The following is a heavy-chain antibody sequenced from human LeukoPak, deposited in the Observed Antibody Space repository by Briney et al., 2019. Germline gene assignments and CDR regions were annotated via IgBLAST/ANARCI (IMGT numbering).Heavy chain of an antibody. Sequence: SETLSLTCTVSGGSISSYYWSWIRQPPGKGPEWIGYIYYSGSTNYNPSLKSRVTISVDTSKNQFSLKLSSVTAADTAVYYCARASGYYYRFDYWGQGTLVTVSS. D-gene: IGHD3-22*01. CDR2: IYYSGST. CDR1: GGSISSYY. J-gene: IGHJ4*02. V-gene: IGHV4-59*01. CDR3: ARASGYYYRFDY.